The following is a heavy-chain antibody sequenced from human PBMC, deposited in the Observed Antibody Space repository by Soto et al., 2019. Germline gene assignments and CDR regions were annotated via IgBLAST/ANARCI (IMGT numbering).Heavy chain of an antibody. J-gene: IGHJ4*02. D-gene: IGHD1-26*01. V-gene: IGHV3-30-3*01. CDR3: ARWEQPLFDY. CDR2: ISSDGNHK. Sequence: QVQLVESGGGVVQPGRSLRLSCAASGFTVSAYTMHWVRQAPGKGLEWVAVISSDGNHKYYTDSVKGRFTISRDTPTNTLYLQMNSLRAEDTAVYYCARWEQPLFDYCGQGTLVTVSS. CDR1: GFTVSAYT.